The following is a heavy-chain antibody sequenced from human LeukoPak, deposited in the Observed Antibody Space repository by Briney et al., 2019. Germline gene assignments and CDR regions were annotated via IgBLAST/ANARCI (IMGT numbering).Heavy chain of an antibody. CDR2: INPDGSST. D-gene: IGHD6-13*01. J-gene: IGHJ4*02. V-gene: IGHV3-74*01. CDR3: ARGLAAAGNSFDS. CDR1: EFTFSNYW. Sequence: RGSLRLSCAASEFTFSNYWMHWVRQAPGKRLVWVSRINPDGSSTRYADSVNGRFTISRDNAKNTLYLQMNSLRDEDTAVYYCARGLAAAGNSFDSWGQGTLVTVSS.